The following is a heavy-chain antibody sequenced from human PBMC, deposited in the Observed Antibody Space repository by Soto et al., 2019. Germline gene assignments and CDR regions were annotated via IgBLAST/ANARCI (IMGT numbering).Heavy chain of an antibody. V-gene: IGHV4-31*03. CDR3: ARVKTDYYYYGMDV. Sequence: PSETLSLTCTVSGGSISSGGYYWSWIRQHPGKGLEWIGYIYYSGSTYYNPSLKSRVTISVDTSKNQFSLKLSSVTAADTAVYYCARVKTDYYYYGMDVWGQGTAVTVSS. J-gene: IGHJ6*02. CDR1: GGSISSGGYY. CDR2: IYYSGST.